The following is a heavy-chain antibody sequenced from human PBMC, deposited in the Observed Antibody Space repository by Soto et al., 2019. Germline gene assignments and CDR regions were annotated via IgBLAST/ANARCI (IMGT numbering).Heavy chain of an antibody. CDR1: GGSISSYY. CDR2: IYYSGST. CDR3: ASRRIAVAGFDY. D-gene: IGHD6-19*01. J-gene: IGHJ4*02. Sequence: SETLSLTCTVSGGSISSYYWSWIRQPPGKGLEWIGYIYYSGSTNYNPSLKSRVTISVDTSKNQFSLKLSSVTAADTAVYYCASRRIAVAGFDYWGPGTLVTVSS. V-gene: IGHV4-59*08.